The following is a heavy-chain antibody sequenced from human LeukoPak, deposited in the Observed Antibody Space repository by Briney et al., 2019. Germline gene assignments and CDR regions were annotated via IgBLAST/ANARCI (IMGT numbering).Heavy chain of an antibody. V-gene: IGHV4-34*01. CDR1: GGSFSGYY. Sequence: SETLSLTCAVYGGSFSGYYWSWIRQPPGKGLEWIGEINHSGSTNYNPSLKSRVTISVDTSKNQFSLKLSSVTAADTAVYYCAGENYYDSSGYYYHYGMDVWGQGTTVTVSS. J-gene: IGHJ6*02. CDR2: INHSGST. CDR3: AGENYYDSSGYYYHYGMDV. D-gene: IGHD3-22*01.